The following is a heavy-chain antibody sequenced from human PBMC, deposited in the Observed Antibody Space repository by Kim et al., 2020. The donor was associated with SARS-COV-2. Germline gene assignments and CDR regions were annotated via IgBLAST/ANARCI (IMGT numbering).Heavy chain of an antibody. Sequence: SVKVSCKASGGTFSSYAISWVRQAPGQGLEWMGGIIPIFGTANYAQKFQGRVTITADESTSTAYMELSSLRSEDTAVYYCARGASVVVPAAISPGDKLPLYYYYYGMDVWGQGTTVTVSS. J-gene: IGHJ6*02. CDR1: GGTFSSYA. V-gene: IGHV1-69*13. CDR2: IIPIFGTA. CDR3: ARGASVVVPAAISPGDKLPLYYYYYGMDV. D-gene: IGHD2-2*01.